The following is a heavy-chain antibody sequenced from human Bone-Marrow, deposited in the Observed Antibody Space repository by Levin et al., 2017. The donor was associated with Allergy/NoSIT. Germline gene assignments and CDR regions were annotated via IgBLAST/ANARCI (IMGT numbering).Heavy chain of an antibody. J-gene: IGHJ4*02. CDR1: GFSVSNNY. CDR3: AGGGLGANHY. V-gene: IGHV3-66*01. D-gene: IGHD5-12*01. CDR2: IYSVGST. Sequence: PGGSLRLSCAASGFSVSNNYMRWVRQAPGKGLEWVSLIYSVGSTYYADSVKGRFTISRDNSKNTLYLQMNSLRGEDTAIYYCAGGGLGANHYWGQGTRVTVSS.